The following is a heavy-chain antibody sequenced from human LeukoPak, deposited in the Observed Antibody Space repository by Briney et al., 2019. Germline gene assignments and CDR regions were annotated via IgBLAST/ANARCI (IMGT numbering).Heavy chain of an antibody. V-gene: IGHV4-34*01. Sequence: SETLSLTCAVYGGSFSGYYWSWIRQPPGKGLEWIGEINHSGSTNYNPSLKSRVTISVDTYKNQFSLKLSSVTAADTAVYYCARLSGSYYIPSFDYWGQGTLVTVSS. J-gene: IGHJ4*02. D-gene: IGHD1-26*01. CDR2: INHSGST. CDR1: GGSFSGYY. CDR3: ARLSGSYYIPSFDY.